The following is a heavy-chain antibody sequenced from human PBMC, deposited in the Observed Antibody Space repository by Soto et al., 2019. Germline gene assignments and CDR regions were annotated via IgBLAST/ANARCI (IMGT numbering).Heavy chain of an antibody. Sequence: SETLSLTCTVAGGSISSYYWSWIRQPPGKGLEWIGYIYYSGSTNYNPSLKSRVTISVDTSKNQFSLKLSSVTAADTAVYYCAGYRGSLYGMDVWGQGTTVT. CDR2: IYYSGST. V-gene: IGHV4-59*01. D-gene: IGHD3-10*01. J-gene: IGHJ6*02. CDR3: AGYRGSLYGMDV. CDR1: GGSISSYY.